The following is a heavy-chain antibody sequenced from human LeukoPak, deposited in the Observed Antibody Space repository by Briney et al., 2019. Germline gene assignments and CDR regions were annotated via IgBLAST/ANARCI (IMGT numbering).Heavy chain of an antibody. CDR3: ARVRKLELRY. V-gene: IGHV3-21*01. D-gene: IGHD1-7*01. CDR2: ISSSSSYM. CDR1: GFTFSSYS. Sequence: GGSLRLSCAASGFTFSSYSMNWVRQAPGKGLEWVSSISSSSSYMYYADSVKGRFTISRDNAKNSLYLQMNSLRAEDTAVYYCARVRKLELRYWGQGTLVTVSS. J-gene: IGHJ4*02.